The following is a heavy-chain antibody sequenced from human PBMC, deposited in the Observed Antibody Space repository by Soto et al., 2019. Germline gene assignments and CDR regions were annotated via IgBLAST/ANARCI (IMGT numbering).Heavy chain of an antibody. V-gene: IGHV1-69*01. CDR2: IITVFGRA. D-gene: IGHD2-15*01. Sequence: QVQLVQSGAEVKKPGSSVKVSCKASGGTFSNFGMSWVRQAPGQGLEWMGVIITVFGRANYARTFQGRVTITADASTSTVYMELRSLRSEDTAVYFCAGDTSDGVVAATGLEYWGQGTLVTVSS. J-gene: IGHJ4*02. CDR3: AGDTSDGVVAATGLEY. CDR1: GGTFSNFG.